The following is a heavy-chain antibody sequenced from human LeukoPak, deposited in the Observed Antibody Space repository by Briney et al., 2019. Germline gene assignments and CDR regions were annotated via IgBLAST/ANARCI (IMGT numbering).Heavy chain of an antibody. D-gene: IGHD2-2*01. V-gene: IGHV3-66*01. CDR3: ASRYCSSTSCYAFDI. J-gene: IGHJ3*02. CDR1: GFTVSSNY. Sequence: GGSLRLSCAASGFTVSSNYMSWVRQAPGKGLEWVSVIYSGGSTYYADSVKGRFTISRDNSKNTLYLQMNSLTAEDTAVYYCASRYCSSTSCYAFDIWGRGTLVTVSS. CDR2: IYSGGST.